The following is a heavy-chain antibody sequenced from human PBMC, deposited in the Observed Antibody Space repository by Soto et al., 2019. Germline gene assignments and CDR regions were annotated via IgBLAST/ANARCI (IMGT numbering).Heavy chain of an antibody. J-gene: IGHJ4*02. Sequence: QVQLVQSGAEVKKPGSSVKVSCKASGGTFSSYAISWVRQAPGQGLEWMGGIIPIFGTANYAQKFQGRVTITADESTSKAYMELSSLRSEDTAVYYCASRGTAYGYNYYDYWGQGTLVTVSS. CDR3: ASRGTAYGYNYYDY. V-gene: IGHV1-69*12. CDR1: GGTFSSYA. D-gene: IGHD5-18*01. CDR2: IIPIFGTA.